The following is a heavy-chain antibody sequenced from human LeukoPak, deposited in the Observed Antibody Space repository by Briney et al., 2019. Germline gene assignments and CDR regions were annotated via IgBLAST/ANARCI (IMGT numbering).Heavy chain of an antibody. Sequence: GGSLRLSCAASGFTFNNYWMNWVRQAPGKGLEWAANIKHDGSEKYYVDSVEGRFTISSDNAKNSLYLQMNCLRAEDTAMYYCANTIGHYYYYGMDVCGQGTTVTVSS. CDR3: ANTIGHYYYYGMDV. CDR1: GFTFNNYW. CDR2: IKHDGSEK. V-gene: IGHV3-7*03. J-gene: IGHJ6*02. D-gene: IGHD2-2*01.